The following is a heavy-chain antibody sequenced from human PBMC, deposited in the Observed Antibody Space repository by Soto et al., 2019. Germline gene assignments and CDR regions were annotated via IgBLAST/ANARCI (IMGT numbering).Heavy chain of an antibody. V-gene: IGHV4-59*08. J-gene: IGHJ6*03. CDR1: GGSISGHY. CDR3: ARGPYYDLIWNYYYMHV. CDR2: MYYSGST. D-gene: IGHD3-16*01. Sequence: QVQLQESGPGLVKPSETLSLSCSVSGGSISGHYWSWVRQTPGKGLEWIGYMYYSGSTNYNPSLKSRVTISVDTPKNHFSLRLTSVTAADTAVYYCARGPYYDLIWNYYYMHVWGKGTTVTVSS.